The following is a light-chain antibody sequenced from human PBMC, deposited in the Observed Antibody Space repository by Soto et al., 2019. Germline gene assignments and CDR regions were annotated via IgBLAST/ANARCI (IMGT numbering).Light chain of an antibody. Sequence: IVLTQSQGTLSLSPGDRAPLSCRASRSLDSGQLAWYQQKVGRAPRLLIHDAFMRATGIPDRFSGSGSGKEFTITIARLEPQQIEVYYCHQYGDSHSKFGART. V-gene: IGKV3-20*01. CDR2: DAF. CDR1: RSLDSGQ. CDR3: HQYGDSHSK. J-gene: IGKJ4*02.